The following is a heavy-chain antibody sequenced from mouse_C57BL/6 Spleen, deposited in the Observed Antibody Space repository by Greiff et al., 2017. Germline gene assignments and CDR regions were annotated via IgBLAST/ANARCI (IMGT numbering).Heavy chain of an antibody. D-gene: IGHD1-1*01. CDR3: ARNRVYYYGGSQYWYFDV. J-gene: IGHJ1*03. Sequence: VKLMESGPGLVQPSQSLSITCTVSGFSLTSYGVHWVRQSPGKGLEWLGVIWSGGSTDYNAAFISRLSISKDNSKSQVFFKMNSLQADDTAIYYCARNRVYYYGGSQYWYFDVWGTGTTVTVSS. CDR2: IWSGGST. V-gene: IGHV2-2*01. CDR1: GFSLTSYG.